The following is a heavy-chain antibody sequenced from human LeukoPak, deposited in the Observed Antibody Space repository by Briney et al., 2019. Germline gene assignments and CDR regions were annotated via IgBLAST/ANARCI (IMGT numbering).Heavy chain of an antibody. CDR1: GYNFLRYG. Sequence: ASVKVSCKASGYNFLRYGISWVRQAPGLGLEWMGWISGDKGNINYAQKFQGRITMTIDTSTSTAYLELRRLRSDDTAVYYCAREAVVPAAMGFDLWGQGTLVTVSS. J-gene: IGHJ5*02. V-gene: IGHV1-18*04. CDR3: AREAVVPAAMGFDL. CDR2: ISGDKGNI. D-gene: IGHD2-2*01.